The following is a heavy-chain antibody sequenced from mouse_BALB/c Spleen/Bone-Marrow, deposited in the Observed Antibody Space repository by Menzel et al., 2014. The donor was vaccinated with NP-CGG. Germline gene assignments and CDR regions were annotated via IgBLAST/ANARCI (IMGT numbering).Heavy chain of an antibody. CDR2: ISSGGGYT. CDR1: GFTFSTYG. CDR3: TRQRSWDHYAMDY. D-gene: IGHD1-1*01. J-gene: IGHJ4*01. Sequence: EVKLVESGGDLVKPGGSLKLSCAASGFTFSTYGMSWVRQTPDKRLEWVATISSGGGYTYYPDSVKGRFTISRDNANNTLYLQMSSLKSEDTAMYYCTRQRSWDHYAMDYWGQGTSVTVSS. V-gene: IGHV5-6*02.